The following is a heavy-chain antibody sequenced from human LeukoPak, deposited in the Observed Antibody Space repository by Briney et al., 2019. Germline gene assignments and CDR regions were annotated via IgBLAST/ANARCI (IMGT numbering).Heavy chain of an antibody. CDR3: ARDTSSGWYYFDY. J-gene: IGHJ4*02. D-gene: IGHD6-19*01. CDR2: IIPIFGTA. Sequence: AAVKVSCKASGGTFSSYAISWVRQAPGQGLEWMGGIIPIFGTANYAQKFQGRVTITADESTSTAYMELSSLRSEDTAVYYCARDTSSGWYYFDYWGQGTLVTVSS. CDR1: GGTFSSYA. V-gene: IGHV1-69*13.